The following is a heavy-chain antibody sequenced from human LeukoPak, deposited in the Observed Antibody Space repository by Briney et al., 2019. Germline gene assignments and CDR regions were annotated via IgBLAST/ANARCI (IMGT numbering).Heavy chain of an antibody. CDR2: ICYNWDAT. D-gene: IGHD6-25*01. CDR3: AKGAAAGIRGYFDY. J-gene: IGHJ4*02. CDR1: GFTFDDYA. Sequence: GRSLRLSCVASGFTFDDYAMHWVRQAPGKGLEWVSGICYNWDATGYADSVKGRFTVSRDNAKNSLYLQMNTLTSEDTALYYCAKGAAAGIRGYFDYWGQGILVTVSS. V-gene: IGHV3-9*01.